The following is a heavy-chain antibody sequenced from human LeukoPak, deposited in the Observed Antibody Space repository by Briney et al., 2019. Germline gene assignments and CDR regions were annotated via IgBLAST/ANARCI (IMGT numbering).Heavy chain of an antibody. V-gene: IGHV4-59*01. Sequence: PSETLSLTCTVSGGSISSYYWSWIRQPPGKGLEWIGYIYYSGGTNYNPSLKSRVTISIDTSKNQFSLKLSSVTAADMAIYYCARDNGSGYYYDYWGQGTLVTVSS. CDR3: ARDNGSGYYYDY. CDR1: GGSISSYY. CDR2: IYYSGGT. D-gene: IGHD3-22*01. J-gene: IGHJ4*02.